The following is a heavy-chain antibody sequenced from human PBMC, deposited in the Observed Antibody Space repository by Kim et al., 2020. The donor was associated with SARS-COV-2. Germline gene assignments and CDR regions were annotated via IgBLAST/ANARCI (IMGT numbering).Heavy chain of an antibody. D-gene: IGHD2-15*01. J-gene: IGHJ5*02. CDR2: IYYSGST. V-gene: IGHV4-61*01. CDR1: GGSVSSGSYY. Sequence: SETLSLTCTVSGGSVSSGSYYWSWIRQPPGKGLEWIGYIYYSGSTNYNPSLKSRVTISVDTSKNQFSLKLSSVTAAGTAVYYCARGGQRNDPNWFDPWGQGTLVAVSS. CDR3: ARGGQRNDPNWFDP.